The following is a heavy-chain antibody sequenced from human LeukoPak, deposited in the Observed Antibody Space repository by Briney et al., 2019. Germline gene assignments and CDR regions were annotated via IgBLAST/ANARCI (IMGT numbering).Heavy chain of an antibody. V-gene: IGHV1-2*02. CDR3: ARVRVGYCSSTSCSNHYMDV. CDR1: GYTFTGYY. J-gene: IGHJ6*03. D-gene: IGHD2-2*01. CDR2: INPNSGGT. Sequence: ASVKVSCKASGYTFTGYYMHWVRQAPGQGLEWMGWINPNSGGTNYAQKFQGRVTMTRDTSISTAYMELSRLRSDDTAVYYCARVRVGYCSSTSCSNHYMDVWGKGTTVTVSS.